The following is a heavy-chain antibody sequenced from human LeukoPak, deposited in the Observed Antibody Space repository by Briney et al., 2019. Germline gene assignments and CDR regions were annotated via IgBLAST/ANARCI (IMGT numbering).Heavy chain of an antibody. J-gene: IGHJ4*01. D-gene: IGHD2-21*02. CDR1: AFTFFSYG. CDR2: IFADGSTT. V-gene: IGHV3-74*01. CDR3: ARELPREVTLDY. Sequence: GGSLRLSCVAAAFTFFSYGMQWVRQAPGKGLGWVSRIFADGSTTSYADSVKGQFTHSRDNAKNTFYLQMNSLRAEGTAVYYCARELPREVTLDYWGQGTLVSVPP.